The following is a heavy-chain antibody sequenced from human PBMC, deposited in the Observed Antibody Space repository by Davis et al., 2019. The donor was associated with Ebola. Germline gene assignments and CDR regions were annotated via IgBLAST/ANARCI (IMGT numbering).Heavy chain of an antibody. Sequence: MPSETLSLTCAVNGGSFSGYYWSWIRQPPGKGLEWIGEINHSGSTNYTPSLKSQVTISVDTSKNQFSLKLSSVTAADTAVYYCARRSVGGNGWFDPWGQGTLVTVSS. V-gene: IGHV4-34*01. D-gene: IGHD2-8*01. J-gene: IGHJ5*02. CDR1: GGSFSGYY. CDR3: ARRSVGGNGWFDP. CDR2: INHSGST.